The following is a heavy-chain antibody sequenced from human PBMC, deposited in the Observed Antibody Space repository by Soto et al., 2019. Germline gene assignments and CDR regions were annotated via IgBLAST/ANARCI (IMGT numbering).Heavy chain of an antibody. J-gene: IGHJ4*02. CDR3: ARSASTVTTLDY. V-gene: IGHV4-30-2*01. D-gene: IGHD6-13*01. Sequence: SETLSLTCAVSGGSISSGGHSWSWIRQPPGKGLEWVGYIYHSGSTYYNPSLKSRVTISVDRSKNQFSLKLSSVTAADTAVYYCARSASTVTTLDYWGQGTVVT. CDR1: GGSISSGGHS. CDR2: IYHSGST.